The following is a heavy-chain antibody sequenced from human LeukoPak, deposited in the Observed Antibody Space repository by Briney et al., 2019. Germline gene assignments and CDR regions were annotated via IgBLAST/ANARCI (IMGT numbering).Heavy chain of an antibody. D-gene: IGHD4-17*01. J-gene: IGHJ4*02. CDR1: GFTLRSEW. V-gene: IGHV3-7*03. CDR2: IKPDGSAT. CDR3: AKDTRGVPTVTIDY. Sequence: GGSLRLSCAASGFTLRSEWMSWLRQTPEKGLEWVANIKPDGSATAYVDSVKGRFTISRDNAKNSLFLQMNSLRPEDTALYYCAKDTRGVPTVTIDYWGQGTLVTVSS.